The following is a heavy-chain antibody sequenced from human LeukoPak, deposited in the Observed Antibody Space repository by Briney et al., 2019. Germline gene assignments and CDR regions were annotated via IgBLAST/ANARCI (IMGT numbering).Heavy chain of an antibody. CDR2: IYYSGST. CDR3: VRANYFDY. CDR1: GGSISSYY. V-gene: IGHV4-59*01. J-gene: IGHJ4*02. Sequence: SETLSLTCTVSGGSISSYYWSWIRQPPGKGQEWIGDIYYSGSTNYNPSLKSRVTISVDTSKNQFSLKLSSVTAADTAVYYCVRANYFDYWGQGTLVTVSS.